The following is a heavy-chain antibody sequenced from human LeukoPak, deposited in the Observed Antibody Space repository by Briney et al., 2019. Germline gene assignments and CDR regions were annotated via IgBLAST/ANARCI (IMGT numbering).Heavy chain of an antibody. CDR2: IKQDGSEK. Sequence: GGSLRLSCTVSGFTFSSYWMSWVRQAPGKGLEWVANIKQDGSEKYYVDSVKGRFTISRDNAKNSLYLQMNSLRAEDTAVYYCARQKYQRGPDVSYFDYWGQGTLVTVSS. V-gene: IGHV3-7*01. J-gene: IGHJ4*02. CDR1: GFTFSSYW. CDR3: ARQKYQRGPDVSYFDY. D-gene: IGHD2-8*01.